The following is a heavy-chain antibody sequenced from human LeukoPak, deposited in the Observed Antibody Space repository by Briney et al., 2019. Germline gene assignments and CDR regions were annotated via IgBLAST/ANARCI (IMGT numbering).Heavy chain of an antibody. CDR3: ARRIAAADAFDI. J-gene: IGHJ3*02. V-gene: IGHV4-59*08. CDR2: IYYSGTT. D-gene: IGHD6-13*01. CDR1: GGSISSYY. Sequence: SETLSLTCTVSGGSISSYYWSWIRQHPGKGLEWIGYIYYSGTTNYNPSLKSRVTISVDTSKTQFSLKLSSVTAADTAVYYCARRIAAADAFDIWGQGTMVTVSS.